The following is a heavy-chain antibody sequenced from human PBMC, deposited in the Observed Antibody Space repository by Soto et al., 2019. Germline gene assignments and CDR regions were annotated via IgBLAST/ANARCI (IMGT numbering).Heavy chain of an antibody. Sequence: SETLSLTCTVSGGSVSSGSHYWSWIRQPPGKRLEWIGYIYHSGYANYNPSLKSRVTISIDTPKNQFSLKLTSVTAADTALYYCARDTTLMADYWGQGTLVTVS. CDR1: GGSVSSGSHY. J-gene: IGHJ4*02. CDR3: ARDTTLMADY. D-gene: IGHD2-2*01. CDR2: IYHSGYA. V-gene: IGHV4-61*01.